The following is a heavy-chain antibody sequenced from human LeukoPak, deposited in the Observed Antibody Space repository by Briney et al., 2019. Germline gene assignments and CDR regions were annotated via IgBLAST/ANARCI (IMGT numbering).Heavy chain of an antibody. CDR3: VGATTVTRWFFDL. J-gene: IGHJ2*01. D-gene: IGHD4-17*01. CDR1: GFTFSSYA. V-gene: IGHV3-23*01. CDR2: ITNGGDST. Sequence: GGSLRLSCAASGFTFSSYAMSWVRQAPGKGLEWVSTITNGGDSTYYADSVQGRFTVSRDNSKSTLDLQMNSLRVEDTALYYCVGATTVTRWFFDLWGRGTLVTVSS.